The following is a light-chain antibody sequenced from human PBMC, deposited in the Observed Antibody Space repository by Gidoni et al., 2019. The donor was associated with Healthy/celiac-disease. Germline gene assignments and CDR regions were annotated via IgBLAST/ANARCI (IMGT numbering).Light chain of an antibody. J-gene: IGKJ2*01. CDR2: AAS. Sequence: DIQMTQSPSSLSASVGDRVTITCRASQSISSYLNWYQQKPGKAPKRLIYAASSLQSGVPSRVSGSGYGTEFTLTISRLQPEDFATYYCQQSDSTRYTFGQGTKLEIK. CDR1: QSISSY. V-gene: IGKV1-39*01. CDR3: QQSDSTRYT.